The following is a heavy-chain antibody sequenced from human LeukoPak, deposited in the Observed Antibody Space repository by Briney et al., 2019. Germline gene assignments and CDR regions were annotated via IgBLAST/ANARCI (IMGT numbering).Heavy chain of an antibody. CDR3: ARVRNSGLFDY. CDR1: GGSISSSSYY. CDR2: IYYSGST. Sequence: SETLSLTCTVSGGSISSSSYYWGWIRQPPGKGLEWIGSIYYSGSTYYNPSLKSRVAISVDTSKNQFSLKLSSVTAADTAVYYCARVRNSGLFDYWGQGTLVTVSS. J-gene: IGHJ4*02. D-gene: IGHD4-23*01. V-gene: IGHV4-39*07.